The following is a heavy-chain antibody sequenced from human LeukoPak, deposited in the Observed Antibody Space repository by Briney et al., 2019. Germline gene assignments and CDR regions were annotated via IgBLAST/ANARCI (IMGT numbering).Heavy chain of an antibody. Sequence: PSETLSLTCTVSGGSISSYYWSWLRQPAGKGLEWIGRIYTSGSTNYNPSLKSRVTMSVDTSKNQFSLKLSSVTAADTAVYYCARDLGSYYDSSGYYYYGMDVWGQGTTVTVSS. D-gene: IGHD3-22*01. J-gene: IGHJ6*02. CDR1: GGSISSYY. CDR2: IYTSGST. V-gene: IGHV4-4*07. CDR3: ARDLGSYYDSSGYYYYGMDV.